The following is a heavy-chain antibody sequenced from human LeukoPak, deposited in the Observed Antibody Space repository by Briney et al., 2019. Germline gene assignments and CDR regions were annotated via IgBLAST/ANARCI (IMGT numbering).Heavy chain of an antibody. CDR3: ARVQWPSVVDY. Sequence: SETLSLTCTVSGVSVSRGSYYWSWIRQPPGKGLEWIGYIYYSGSTNYNPSLKSRVTISVDTSKNQFSLKLSSVTAADTAVYYCARVQWPSVVDYWGQGTLVTVSS. V-gene: IGHV4-61*01. CDR1: GVSVSRGSYY. D-gene: IGHD6-19*01. CDR2: IYYSGST. J-gene: IGHJ4*02.